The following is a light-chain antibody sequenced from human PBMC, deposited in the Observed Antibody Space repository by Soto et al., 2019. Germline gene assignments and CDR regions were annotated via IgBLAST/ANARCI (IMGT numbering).Light chain of an antibody. Sequence: EIVMTQSPATLSVSPGDTATLSCRANQRGSSNLAWYQQKPGQAPRLLIYGASSRATGIPARFSGSGSGTEFTLTISSLQSEDFAVYYCQQYNNWPRIFTFGPGTKVDIK. V-gene: IGKV3-15*01. J-gene: IGKJ3*01. CDR1: QRGSSN. CDR2: GAS. CDR3: QQYNNWPRIFT.